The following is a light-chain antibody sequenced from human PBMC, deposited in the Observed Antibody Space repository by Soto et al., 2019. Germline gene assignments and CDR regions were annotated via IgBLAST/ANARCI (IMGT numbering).Light chain of an antibody. Sequence: EIVLTQSPVTLSLSPGERATLSCRASQTVGSYLAWYQQKPGQAPRLLIYDASNRAAGIPARFSGSGSGTDFTLTINSLEPEDFAVYYCQQRSNWPSTFGGGTMVEIK. CDR1: QTVGSY. J-gene: IGKJ4*01. CDR2: DAS. V-gene: IGKV3-11*01. CDR3: QQRSNWPST.